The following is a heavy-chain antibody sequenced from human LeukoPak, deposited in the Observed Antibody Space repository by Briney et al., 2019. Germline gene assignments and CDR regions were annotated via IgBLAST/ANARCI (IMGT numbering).Heavy chain of an antibody. CDR2: VIPILGIA. J-gene: IGHJ4*02. CDR1: GGTFSSYT. Sequence: ASVKVSCKASGGTFSSYTNSWVRQAPGQGLEWMGRVIPILGIANYAQKFQGRVTITADKSTSTAYMELSSLRSEDTAVYYCATHCSSTSCYAGSFDYWGQGTLVTVSS. V-gene: IGHV1-69*02. CDR3: ATHCSSTSCYAGSFDY. D-gene: IGHD2-2*01.